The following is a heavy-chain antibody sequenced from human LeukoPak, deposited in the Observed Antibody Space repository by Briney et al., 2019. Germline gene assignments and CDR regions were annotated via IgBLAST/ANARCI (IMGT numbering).Heavy chain of an antibody. CDR3: ARVGVYCSGGSCSDDAFDI. V-gene: IGHV3-11*06. CDR2: ISSSSSYT. Sequence: GGSLRLSCAASGFTLSDYYMSWIRQAPGKGLERVSYISSSSSYTNYADSVKGRFTISRDNAKNSLYLQMNSLRAEDTAVYYCARVGVYCSGGSCSDDAFDIWGQGTMVTVSS. J-gene: IGHJ3*02. D-gene: IGHD2-15*01. CDR1: GFTLSDYY.